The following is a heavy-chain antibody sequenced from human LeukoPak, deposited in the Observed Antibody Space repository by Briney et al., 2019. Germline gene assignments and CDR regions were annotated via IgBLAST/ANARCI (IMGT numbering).Heavy chain of an antibody. Sequence: GGSLRLSCAASGFTFSSYGMHWVRQAPGKGLEWVAVISYDGSNKYYADSVKGRFTISRDNSKNTLYLQMNSLRAEDTAVYYCARGDNSGWRNVCYFDYWGQGTLVTVSS. D-gene: IGHD6-19*01. CDR1: GFTFSSYG. CDR2: ISYDGSNK. J-gene: IGHJ4*02. CDR3: ARGDNSGWRNVCYFDY. V-gene: IGHV3-30*03.